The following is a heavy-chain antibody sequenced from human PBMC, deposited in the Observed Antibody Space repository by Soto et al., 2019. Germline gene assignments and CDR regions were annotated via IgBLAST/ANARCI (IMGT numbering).Heavy chain of an antibody. V-gene: IGHV3-30*04. CDR2: LSYGVTDE. J-gene: IGHJ4*02. Sequence: PGGSLRLSFAASGFTFSSYSMHWVRQTPGKGLEWVAVLSYGVTDEFYADSVKGRFTISRDNPKNTLYLQMNSLRSEDTAVYYCARERVTGYYNVIGYWGQGT. CDR3: ARERVTGYYNVIGY. D-gene: IGHD3-9*01. CDR1: GFTFSSYS.